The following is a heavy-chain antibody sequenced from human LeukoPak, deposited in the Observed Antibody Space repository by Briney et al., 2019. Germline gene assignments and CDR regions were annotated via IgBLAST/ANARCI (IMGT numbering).Heavy chain of an antibody. J-gene: IGHJ6*02. Sequence: ASVKVSCKASGYTFTSYGISWVRPAPGQGLEWMGWISAYNGNTNYAQKLQGRVTMTTDTSTSTAYMELRSLRSDDTAVYYCARTMTSSYYYYGMDVWGQGTTVTVSS. D-gene: IGHD3-22*01. V-gene: IGHV1-18*01. CDR3: ARTMTSSYYYYGMDV. CDR1: GYTFTSYG. CDR2: ISAYNGNT.